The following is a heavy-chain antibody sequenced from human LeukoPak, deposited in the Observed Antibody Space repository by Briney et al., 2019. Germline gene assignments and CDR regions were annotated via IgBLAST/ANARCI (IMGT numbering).Heavy chain of an antibody. V-gene: IGHV4-39*01. D-gene: IGHD5-12*01. CDR1: GGSISSSSYY. CDR2: IYYSGST. J-gene: IGHJ4*02. CDR3: ARLFWFGYSGYDPGGGFDY. Sequence: SETLSLTCTVSGGSISSSSYYWGRIRQPPGKGLEWIGSIYYSGSTYNNPSLKSRVTISVDTSKNQFSLKLSSVTAADTAVYYCARLFWFGYSGYDPGGGFDYWGQGTLVTVSS.